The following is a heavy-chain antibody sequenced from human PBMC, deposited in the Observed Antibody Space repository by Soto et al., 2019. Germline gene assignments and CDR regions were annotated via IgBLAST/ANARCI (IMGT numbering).Heavy chain of an antibody. CDR2: IVVGSGNT. Sequence: QMQLVQSGPEVKKLGTSVKVSCKASGFTFSHSGVQWVRQARGQRLEWIGWIVVGSGNTNYAQKFQERVTITRDKSTSTASMELRSLRSEDTAVYYCAADDGYGSSLSYWGQGTLVTVSS. D-gene: IGHD6-13*01. V-gene: IGHV1-58*01. CDR1: GFTFSHSG. J-gene: IGHJ4*02. CDR3: AADDGYGSSLSY.